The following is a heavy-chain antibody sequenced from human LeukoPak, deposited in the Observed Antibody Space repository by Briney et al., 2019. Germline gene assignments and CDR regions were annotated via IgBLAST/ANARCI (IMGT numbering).Heavy chain of an antibody. CDR2: IYSGGST. Sequence: GGSLTLSCAASGFPFSRYWMSWVRQPPGKGLEWVSIIYSGGSTYYADSVKGRFTISTDNSKNTLYLQMNSLRAEDTAVYYCARDALKNSGSYGYWGQGTLVTVSS. J-gene: IGHJ4*02. CDR3: ARDALKNSGSYGY. CDR1: GFPFSRYW. V-gene: IGHV3-53*01. D-gene: IGHD1-26*01.